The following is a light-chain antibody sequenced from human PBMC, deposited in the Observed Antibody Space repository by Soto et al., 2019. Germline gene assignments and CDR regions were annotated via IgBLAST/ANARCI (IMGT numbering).Light chain of an antibody. V-gene: IGKV3-15*01. CDR3: QQYNNWPLYT. CDR1: QSVSSK. J-gene: IGKJ2*01. CDR2: GAS. Sequence: EIVMTQSPATLSVSPGERATLSCRASQSVSSKLAWYQQKPGQAPRLLIYGASTRATGIPARFSGSGSGTELTLTISSLQSEDFAVYYCQQYNNWPLYTFGQGTQLEIK.